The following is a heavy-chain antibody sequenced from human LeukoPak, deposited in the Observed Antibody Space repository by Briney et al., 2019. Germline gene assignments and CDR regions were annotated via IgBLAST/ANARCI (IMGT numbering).Heavy chain of an antibody. J-gene: IGHJ3*02. Sequence: PGGSLRLSCAASGFTFGSYSMNWVRQAPGKGLEWVSSISSSSSYIYYADSVKGRFTISRDNAKNSLYLQMNSLSAEDTAVYYCARTKSSRLAGDAFDIWGQGTMVTISS. CDR3: ARTKSSRLAGDAFDI. CDR2: ISSSSSYI. CDR1: GFTFGSYS. V-gene: IGHV3-21*01. D-gene: IGHD2-15*01.